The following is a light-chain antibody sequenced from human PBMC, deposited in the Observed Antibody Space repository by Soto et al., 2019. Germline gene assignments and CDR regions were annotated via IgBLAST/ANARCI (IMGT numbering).Light chain of an antibody. Sequence: DIQMTQAPPSVSASVGDRFTITRRASQDVGKWFAWYQHKPGKAPTLLIHGASSLQSGVPPRYSGSGYGTDFTLTISSLQPEDFATYYCQQANSFPITFGQGTPLEI. V-gene: IGKV1-12*01. CDR3: QQANSFPIT. CDR1: QDVGKW. J-gene: IGKJ5*01. CDR2: GAS.